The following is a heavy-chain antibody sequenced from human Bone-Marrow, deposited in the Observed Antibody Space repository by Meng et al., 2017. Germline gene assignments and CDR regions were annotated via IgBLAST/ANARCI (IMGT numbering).Heavy chain of an antibody. CDR1: GYTFTGYY. CDR3: ARDTKFNYGDYAQMDY. Sequence: SVNVSCQASGYTFTGYYMHWVRQAPGQGLEWMGRINPNSGGTNYAQKFQGRVTMTRDTSISTAYMELSRLRSDDTAVYYCARDTKFNYGDYAQMDYWGQGTLVTVSS. CDR2: INPNSGGT. V-gene: IGHV1-2*06. J-gene: IGHJ4*02. D-gene: IGHD4-17*01.